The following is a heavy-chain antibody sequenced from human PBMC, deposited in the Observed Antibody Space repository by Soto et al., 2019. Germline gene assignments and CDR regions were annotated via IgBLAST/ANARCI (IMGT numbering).Heavy chain of an antibody. D-gene: IGHD3-16*01. Sequence: SETLSLTCTVSGGSISSSSYYWGWIRQPPGKGLEWIGSIYYSGSTYYNPSLKSRVTISVDTSKNQFSLKLSSVTAADTAVYYCARQPSVGMGGFDPWGQGTLVTVSS. V-gene: IGHV4-39*01. J-gene: IGHJ5*02. CDR1: GGSISSSSYY. CDR2: IYYSGST. CDR3: ARQPSVGMGGFDP.